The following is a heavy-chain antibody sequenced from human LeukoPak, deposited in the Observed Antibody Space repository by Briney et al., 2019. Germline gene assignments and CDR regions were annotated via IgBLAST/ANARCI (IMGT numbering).Heavy chain of an antibody. CDR2: ISSNGGST. Sequence: GGSLRLSCSASGFTFSSYAMHWVRQAPGKGLEYVSAISSNGGSTYYADSVKGRFTISRDNSKNTLYLQMSSLRAEDTAVYYCAKTSVGGGRIIGSGYFDNWGQGTLVTVSS. D-gene: IGHD2-15*01. CDR1: GFTFSSYA. V-gene: IGHV3-64D*06. J-gene: IGHJ4*02. CDR3: AKTSVGGGRIIGSGYFDN.